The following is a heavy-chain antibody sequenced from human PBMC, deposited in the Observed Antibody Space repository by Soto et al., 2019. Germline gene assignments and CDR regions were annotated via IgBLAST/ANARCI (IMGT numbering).Heavy chain of an antibody. CDR2: IYYSGST. V-gene: IGHV4-30-4*01. J-gene: IGHJ4*02. Sequence: QVQLQESGPGLVKPSQTLSLTCTVSGGSISSGDYYWSWIRQPPGKGLEWIGYIYYSGSTYYNPSLKSRVTITVDTSKNQFALKLSSVTAADTAVYYCARGEQQLAYFDYWGQGTLVTVSS. D-gene: IGHD6-13*01. CDR1: GGSISSGDYY. CDR3: ARGEQQLAYFDY.